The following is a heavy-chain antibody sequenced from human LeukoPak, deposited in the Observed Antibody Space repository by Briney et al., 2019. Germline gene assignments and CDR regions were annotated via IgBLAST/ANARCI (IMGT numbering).Heavy chain of an antibody. J-gene: IGHJ4*02. CDR1: GFTFSSYS. Sequence: GGSLRLSCAASGFTFSSYSMNWVRQAPGKGLEWVSSISSSSSYIYYADSVKGRFTISRDNAKNSLYLQMNSLRAEDMAVYYCARGTYSSSLESYYFDYWGQGTLVTVSS. V-gene: IGHV3-21*01. D-gene: IGHD6-6*01. CDR3: ARGTYSSSLESYYFDY. CDR2: ISSSSSYI.